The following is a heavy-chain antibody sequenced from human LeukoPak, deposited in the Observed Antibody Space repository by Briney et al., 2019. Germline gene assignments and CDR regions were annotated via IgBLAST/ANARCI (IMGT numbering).Heavy chain of an antibody. CDR3: AKVRSAYDFWSGYYRGDFDY. Sequence: GGSLRLSCAASGFTFSSYAMSWVRQAPGKGLEWVSAISGSGGSTYYADSVKGRFTISRDNSKNTLYLQMNSLRAEDTAVYYCAKVRSAYDFWSGYYRGDFDYWGQGTLVTISS. CDR1: GFTFSSYA. J-gene: IGHJ4*02. CDR2: ISGSGGST. V-gene: IGHV3-23*01. D-gene: IGHD3-3*01.